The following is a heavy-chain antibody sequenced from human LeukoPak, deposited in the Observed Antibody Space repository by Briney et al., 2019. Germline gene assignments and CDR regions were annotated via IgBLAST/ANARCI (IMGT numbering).Heavy chain of an antibody. V-gene: IGHV3-21*05. CDR1: GFTFKSFV. CDR2: ISKRSGHI. CDR3: ARFDGGFDS. D-gene: IGHD3-9*01. J-gene: IGHJ4*02. Sequence: GGSLRLFCAASGFTFKSFVMGWVRQAPGRGLEWVSYISKRSGHIYHTDSVEGRFTTSRDNANDSVYLQMNNLRVEDTAIYFCARFDGGFDSWGQGTLVTVSS.